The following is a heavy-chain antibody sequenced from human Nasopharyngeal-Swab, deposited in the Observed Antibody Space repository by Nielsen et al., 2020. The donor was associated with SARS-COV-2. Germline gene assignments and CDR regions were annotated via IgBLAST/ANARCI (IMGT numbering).Heavy chain of an antibody. J-gene: IGHJ2*01. Sequence: SETLSLTCAVYGGSFSAYYWSWIRQPPGKGLEWIGEINHSGSTNYNPSLKSRVTISIDTSKNQFSLKLSSVTAADTAVYYCARGGNCSGGSCYSKWRSIWYFDLGGRGTLVTVSS. D-gene: IGHD2-15*01. V-gene: IGHV4-34*01. CDR1: GGSFSAYY. CDR3: ARGGNCSGGSCYSKWRSIWYFDL. CDR2: INHSGST.